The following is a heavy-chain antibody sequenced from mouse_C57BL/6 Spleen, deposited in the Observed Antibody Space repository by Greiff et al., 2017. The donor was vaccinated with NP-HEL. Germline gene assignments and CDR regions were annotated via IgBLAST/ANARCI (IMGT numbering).Heavy chain of an antibody. J-gene: IGHJ2*01. CDR2: IYPRSGNT. Sequence: VQLQQSGAELARPGASVKLSCKASGYTFTSYGISWVKQRPGQGLEWIGEIYPRSGNTYYNEKFKGKATLTADKSSSTAYMELRSLTSEDSAVYFCARDYGSSYREDYWGQGTTLTVSS. CDR3: ARDYGSSYREDY. V-gene: IGHV1-81*01. D-gene: IGHD1-1*01. CDR1: GYTFTSYG.